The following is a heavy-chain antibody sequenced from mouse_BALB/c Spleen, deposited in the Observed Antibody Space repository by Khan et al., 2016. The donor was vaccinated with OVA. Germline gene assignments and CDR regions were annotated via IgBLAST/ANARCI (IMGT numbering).Heavy chain of an antibody. CDR2: INPHFGET. D-gene: IGHD1-1*01. J-gene: IGHJ2*01. CDR1: GYSFTGYF. Sequence: VQLKESGPELVKPGASVKISCKASGYSFTGYFMHWVMQSHGKSLEWIGRINPHFGETFYNQKFVGKATLTADESSSTAHMELRSLASEDSAVYYCARIYGSDFDYWGQGTTLTVSS. CDR3: ARIYGSDFDY. V-gene: IGHV1-20*02.